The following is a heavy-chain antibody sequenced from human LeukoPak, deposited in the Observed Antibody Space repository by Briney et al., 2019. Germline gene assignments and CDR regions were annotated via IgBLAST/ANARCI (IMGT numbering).Heavy chain of an antibody. Sequence: GGSLRLSCAASGFTVSSNYMSWVRQTPGKGLEWVSVIYSGGSTHYADSVKGRFTISRDNSKNTLYLQMNSLRAEDTAVYYCARVGGGSKSYYYMDVWGKGTTVTVSS. D-gene: IGHD4-11*01. V-gene: IGHV3-53*01. CDR3: ARVGGGSKSYYYMDV. CDR2: IYSGGST. J-gene: IGHJ6*03. CDR1: GFTVSSNY.